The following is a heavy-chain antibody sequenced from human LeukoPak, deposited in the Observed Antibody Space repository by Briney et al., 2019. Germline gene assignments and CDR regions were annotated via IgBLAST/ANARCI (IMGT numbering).Heavy chain of an antibody. CDR2: IWYDGSNK. CDR1: GFTFSSYG. D-gene: IGHD4-17*01. CDR3: ARDPVGAYYYGMDV. V-gene: IGHV3-33*01. Sequence: PGGSLRLSCAASGFTFSSYGMHWVRQAPGKGLEWVAVIWYDGSNKYYADSVKGRFTISRDNSKNTLYLQMNSLRAEDTAVYYCARDPVGAYYYGMDVWGQGTTATVSS. J-gene: IGHJ6*02.